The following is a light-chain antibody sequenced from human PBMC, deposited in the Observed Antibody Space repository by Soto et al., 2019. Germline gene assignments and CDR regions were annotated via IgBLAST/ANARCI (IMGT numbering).Light chain of an antibody. V-gene: IGKV1-6*01. CDR3: LQDHEYLT. CDR1: QDVIND. J-gene: IGKJ4*01. Sequence: AIQMTQSPSSLSASVGARLTITFRASQDVINDLGWYQQKPGKAPNLLIYAASTLQSGVPSRFSGSGSGTDFTLTISSLQPEDSASYYCLQDHEYLTFGGGTKVDIK. CDR2: AAS.